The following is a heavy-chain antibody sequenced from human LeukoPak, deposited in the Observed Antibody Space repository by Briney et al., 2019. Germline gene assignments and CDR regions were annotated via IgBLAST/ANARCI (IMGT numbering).Heavy chain of an antibody. J-gene: IGHJ3*02. CDR3: ARGGLCSVHAFDI. D-gene: IGHD3-10*02. Sequence: SVKVSCKASGGTFSSYAISWVRQAPGQGLEWMGGIIPIFGTANYAQKFQGRVTIAADESTSTAYMELSSLRSEDTAVYYCARGGLCSVHAFDIWGQGTMVTASS. V-gene: IGHV1-69*13. CDR2: IIPIFGTA. CDR1: GGTFSSYA.